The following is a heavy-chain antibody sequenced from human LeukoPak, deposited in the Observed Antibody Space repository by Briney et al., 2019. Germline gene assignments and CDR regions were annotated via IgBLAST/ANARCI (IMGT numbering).Heavy chain of an antibody. D-gene: IGHD6-19*01. J-gene: IGHJ4*02. CDR1: GFTFSSTS. CDR3: AREWYSSGWYGAREGFDY. V-gene: IGHV3-48*04. CDR2: ISSSSGTI. Sequence: GGSLRLSCAASGFTFSSTSMTWVRQAPGKGLEWVSYISSSSGTIYYADSVKGRFTISRDNAKNSLYLQMNSLRAEDTAVYYCAREWYSSGWYGAREGFDYWGQETLVTVSS.